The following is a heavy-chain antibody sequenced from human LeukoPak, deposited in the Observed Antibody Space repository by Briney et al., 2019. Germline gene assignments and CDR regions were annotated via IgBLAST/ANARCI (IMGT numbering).Heavy chain of an antibody. Sequence: GGSLRLSCAASGFTFSSYAMSWVRQASGKGLEWVSSISASGGRTYHADSVKGRFTISRDNSKNTLYLQMNSLRAEDTAVYFCATPPTVTRNYWGQGILVTVSS. V-gene: IGHV3-23*01. CDR1: GFTFSSYA. CDR2: ISASGGRT. CDR3: ATPPTVTRNY. J-gene: IGHJ4*02. D-gene: IGHD4-17*01.